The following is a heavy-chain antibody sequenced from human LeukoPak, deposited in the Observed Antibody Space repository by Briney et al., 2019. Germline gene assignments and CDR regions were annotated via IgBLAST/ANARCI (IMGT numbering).Heavy chain of an antibody. D-gene: IGHD6-13*01. Sequence: GGSLRLSCAASGFTFSYYAMSWVRQAPGKGLEWVSTVSGSGGSTSYADSVKGRFTISRDNSKNTLYLQMNSLRAEDTAVYYCAKNGAHSSSWSRVYFDYWGQGTLVTVSS. CDR1: GFTFSYYA. J-gene: IGHJ4*02. V-gene: IGHV3-23*01. CDR3: AKNGAHSSSWSRVYFDY. CDR2: VSGSGGST.